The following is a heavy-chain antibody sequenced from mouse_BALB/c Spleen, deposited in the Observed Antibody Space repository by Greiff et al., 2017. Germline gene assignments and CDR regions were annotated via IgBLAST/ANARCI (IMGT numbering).Heavy chain of an antibody. Sequence: VQLQQSGPGLVAPSQSLSITCTVSGFSFTDYGVSWIRQPPGKGLEWLGVIWGGGSTYYNSALKSRLSISKDNSKSQVFFKMNSLQTDDTAMYYCARGPATGAMDYWGQGTSVTVSS. CDR1: GFSFTDYG. CDR2: IWGGGST. CDR3: ARGPATGAMDY. V-gene: IGHV2-6-5*01. J-gene: IGHJ4*01. D-gene: IGHD1-2*01.